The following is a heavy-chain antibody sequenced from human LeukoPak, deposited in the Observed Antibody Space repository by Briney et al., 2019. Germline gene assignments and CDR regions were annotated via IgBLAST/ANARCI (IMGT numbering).Heavy chain of an antibody. V-gene: IGHV3-21*04. CDR2: ISSSSAYM. CDR1: GFTFSTYT. Sequence: GGSLRLSCAASGFTFSTYTMNWVRQAPGKGLEWVSSISSSSAYMNYADSVKGRFTISRDNSKNTLYLQMNSLRAEDTAVYYCAKDLLPYYGSGSYSGASDYWGQGTLATVSS. CDR3: AKDLLPYYGSGSYSGASDY. D-gene: IGHD3-10*01. J-gene: IGHJ4*02.